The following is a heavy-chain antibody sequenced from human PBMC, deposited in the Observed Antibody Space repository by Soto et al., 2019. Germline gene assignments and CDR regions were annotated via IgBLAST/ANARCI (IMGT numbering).Heavy chain of an antibody. V-gene: IGHV3-74*01. Sequence: EVQLVESGGGLVQPGGSLRLSCAASEFTFNNYWMHWVRQVPGKWLEWVSRINTDGSTTNYADSVMCRFTISIDNADNTVYLQMNSLRAEDTAVYYCARGIYLKYGLDVWGQGATVTVSS. CDR2: INTDGSTT. CDR3: ARGIYLKYGLDV. D-gene: IGHD3-16*02. J-gene: IGHJ6*02. CDR1: EFTFNNYW.